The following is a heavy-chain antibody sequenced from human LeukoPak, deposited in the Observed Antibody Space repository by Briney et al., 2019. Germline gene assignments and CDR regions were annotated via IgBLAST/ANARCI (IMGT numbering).Heavy chain of an antibody. J-gene: IGHJ4*02. CDR3: AKDLEEAVAGTWDY. V-gene: IGHV3-23*01. Sequence: PGGSLRLSCAASGFTFSSYSMNWVRQAPGKGLEWVSAISGSGGNTYHADSVKGRFTISRDNSKNTLYLQMNSLRAEDTAVYYCAKDLEEAVAGTWDYWGQGTLVTVSS. D-gene: IGHD6-19*01. CDR2: ISGSGGNT. CDR1: GFTFSSYS.